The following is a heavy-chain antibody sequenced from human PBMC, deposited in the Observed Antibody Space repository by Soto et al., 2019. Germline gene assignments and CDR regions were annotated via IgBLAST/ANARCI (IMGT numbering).Heavy chain of an antibody. J-gene: IGHJ4*02. Sequence: SETLSLTCTVSGGSISSYYWSWIRQPPGKGLEWIGYIYYSGSTNYNPSLKSRVTISVDTSKNQFSLKLRSVTAADTAVYYCARQGRGVAAAADYWGQGTLVTVSS. CDR3: ARQGRGVAAAADY. CDR2: IYYSGST. CDR1: GGSISSYY. V-gene: IGHV4-59*08. D-gene: IGHD6-13*01.